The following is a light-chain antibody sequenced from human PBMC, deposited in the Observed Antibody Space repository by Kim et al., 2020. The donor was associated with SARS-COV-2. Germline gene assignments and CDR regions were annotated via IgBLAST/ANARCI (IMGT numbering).Light chain of an antibody. V-gene: IGLV3-19*01. CDR2: GKN. CDR3: TSRDSSGTRLV. Sequence: SSELTQDPGVSVALGQTVRITCQGDSLRIYDATWYQQKTGQAPVVVIYGKNNRPSGIPDRFSGSSSGNTASLTITGAQAQDEADYYCTSRDSSGTRLVFGGGTQLTVL. CDR1: SLRIYD. J-gene: IGLJ2*01.